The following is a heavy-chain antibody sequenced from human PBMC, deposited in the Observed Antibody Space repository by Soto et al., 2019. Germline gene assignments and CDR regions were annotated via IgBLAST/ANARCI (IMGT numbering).Heavy chain of an antibody. V-gene: IGHV4-34*01. CDR3: ARGTIAARPRWFYR. D-gene: IGHD6-6*01. Sequence: PSETLSLTCAVYGGSFSGYYWSWIRQPPGKGLEWIGEINHSGSTNYNPSLKSRVTISVDTSKNQFSLKLSSVTAADTAVYYCARGTIAARPRWFYRWGQGTLVTVSS. CDR1: GGSFSGYY. CDR2: INHSGST. J-gene: IGHJ5*02.